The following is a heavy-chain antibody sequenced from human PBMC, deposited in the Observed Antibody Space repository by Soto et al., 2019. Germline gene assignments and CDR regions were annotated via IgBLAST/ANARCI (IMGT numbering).Heavy chain of an antibody. CDR2: ISAYNGNT. CDR3: ARDSPPVDY. Sequence: QVQLVQSGAEVKKPGASVKVSYKASGYTFSNYGISWVRQAPGQGLEWMGWISAYNGNTKYAQKLQGRVTLTTYTSTRTAYMELRSLRSDDTALYYCARDSPPVDYGGQGTLVTVSS. J-gene: IGHJ4*02. V-gene: IGHV1-18*01. CDR1: GYTFSNYG.